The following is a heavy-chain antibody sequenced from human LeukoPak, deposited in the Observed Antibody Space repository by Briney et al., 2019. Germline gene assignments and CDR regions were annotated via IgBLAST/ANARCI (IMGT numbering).Heavy chain of an antibody. J-gene: IGHJ4*02. Sequence: PSQTLSLTCAVSGGSISSGGYSWSWIRQPPGKGLEWIGYIYHSGSTYYNPSLKSRVTISVDRSKNQFSLKLSSVTAADTAVYYCARDRGGTLAYWGQGTLVTVSS. CDR1: GGSISSGGYS. D-gene: IGHD1-14*01. CDR2: IYHSGST. V-gene: IGHV4-30-2*01. CDR3: ARDRGGTLAY.